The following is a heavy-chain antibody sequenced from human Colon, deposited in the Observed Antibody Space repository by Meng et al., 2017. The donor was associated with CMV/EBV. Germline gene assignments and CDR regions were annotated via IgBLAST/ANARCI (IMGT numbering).Heavy chain of an antibody. Sequence: GESLKISCAASGFTFSSYAMSWVRQAPGKGLEWVSAISGSGGSTYYADSVKGRFTISRDNSENKLYLQMNGLRAEDTAVYFCASYITIFGVVDYWGQGALVTVSS. CDR1: GFTFSSYA. CDR2: ISGSGGST. CDR3: ASYITIFGVVDY. D-gene: IGHD3-3*01. V-gene: IGHV3-23*01. J-gene: IGHJ4*02.